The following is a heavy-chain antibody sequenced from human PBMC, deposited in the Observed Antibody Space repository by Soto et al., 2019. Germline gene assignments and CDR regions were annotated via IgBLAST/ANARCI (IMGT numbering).Heavy chain of an antibody. CDR2: IFSDNER. CDR1: GFSLSTGRMG. Sequence: SGPTLVNPTETLTLTCTVSGFSLSTGRMGVSWIRQPPGKALEWLAHIFSDNERSYSTSMQGRLTISKDPSGSQVVLSMTNLDPVDAGTYYCVRMNADSYQFYYAMDVWGQGTTVTVSS. J-gene: IGHJ6*02. D-gene: IGHD4-17*01. V-gene: IGHV2-26*01. CDR3: VRMNADSYQFYYAMDV.